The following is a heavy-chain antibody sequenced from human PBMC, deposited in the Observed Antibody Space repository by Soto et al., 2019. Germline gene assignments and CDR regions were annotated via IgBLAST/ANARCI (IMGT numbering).Heavy chain of an antibody. CDR2: INAGNGNT. Sequence: ASVKVSCKASGYTFTSYAMHWVRQAPGQRLEWMGWINAGNGNTKYSQKLQGRVTITRDTSASTAYMELSSLRSEDTAVYYCARDNGDCSSTSCYGDYYYYYMDVWGKGTTVTVSS. V-gene: IGHV1-3*01. CDR1: GYTFTSYA. CDR3: ARDNGDCSSTSCYGDYYYYYMDV. D-gene: IGHD2-2*01. J-gene: IGHJ6*03.